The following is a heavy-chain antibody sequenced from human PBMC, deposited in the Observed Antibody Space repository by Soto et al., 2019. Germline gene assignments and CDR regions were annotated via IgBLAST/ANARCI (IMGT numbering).Heavy chain of an antibody. D-gene: IGHD4-17*01. CDR3: AKDYSTVPYCFDS. CDR1: GFTFSSFS. V-gene: IGHV3-23*01. Sequence: PGGSLRLSCAASGFTFSSFSMNWVRQAPEKGLEWVSAITAGGGSTYYADSVKGRFTISRDNSNNTLFLQMNSLRAEDTALYYCAKDYSTVPYCFDSWGQGTLVTLSS. J-gene: IGHJ4*02. CDR2: ITAGGGST.